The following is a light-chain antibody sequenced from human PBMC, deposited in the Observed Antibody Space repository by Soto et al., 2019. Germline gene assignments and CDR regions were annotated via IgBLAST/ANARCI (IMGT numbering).Light chain of an antibody. V-gene: IGLV2-14*01. J-gene: IGLJ2*01. Sequence: QSALTQPASVSGSPGQSITISCTGTSSDVGGYNYVSWYQQHPGKAPKLMIYDVSNRPSGVSYRFSGSKSGNTASLTISGLQAEDEADYYCSSYTSSSTAYVAFVGGTKLTVL. CDR1: SSDVGGYNY. CDR3: SSYTSSSTAYVA. CDR2: DVS.